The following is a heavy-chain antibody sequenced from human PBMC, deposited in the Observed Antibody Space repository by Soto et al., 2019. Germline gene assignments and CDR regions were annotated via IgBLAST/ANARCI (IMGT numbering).Heavy chain of an antibody. D-gene: IGHD6-13*01. CDR3: ARAAIPCSSWYCWFDP. J-gene: IGHJ5*02. V-gene: IGHV1-69*01. CDR1: GGTFSTHA. CDR2: IIPLFGTT. Sequence: QVQLVQSGSEVKMPGSSVKVSCKTSGGTFSTHAINWVRQAPGQGLEWMGGIIPLFGTTNYAQKFKGRVTISADESTSTAYMELSSLTSEDAAVYYCARAAIPCSSWYCWFDPWGQGTMVTVSS.